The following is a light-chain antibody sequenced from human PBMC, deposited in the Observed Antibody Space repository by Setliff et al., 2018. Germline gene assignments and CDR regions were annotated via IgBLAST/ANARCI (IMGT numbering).Light chain of an antibody. CDR2: DVS. CDR1: SSDVGGYNY. Sequence: QSALPQPASVSGSPGQSITISCTGTSSDVGGYNYVSWYQQHPGKAPKLMIYDVSNRPSGVSNRFSGSKSGNTASLTISGLQAEDEADYYCSSYTSSSTLYAFGTGTKVTVL. V-gene: IGLV2-14*03. J-gene: IGLJ1*01. CDR3: SSYTSSSTLYA.